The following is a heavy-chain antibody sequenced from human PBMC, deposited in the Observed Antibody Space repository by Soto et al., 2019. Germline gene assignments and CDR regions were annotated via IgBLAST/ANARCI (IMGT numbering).Heavy chain of an antibody. J-gene: IGHJ4*02. Sequence: ASVKVSCTASGYTFTSYYMHWVRQAPGQGLEWMGIINPSGGSTSYAQKFQGRVTMTRDTSTSTVYMELSSLRSEDTAVYYCAREPPSGYDSSGYYDYWGQGTLVTVSS. CDR2: INPSGGST. V-gene: IGHV1-46*01. D-gene: IGHD3-22*01. CDR1: GYTFTSYY. CDR3: AREPPSGYDSSGYYDY.